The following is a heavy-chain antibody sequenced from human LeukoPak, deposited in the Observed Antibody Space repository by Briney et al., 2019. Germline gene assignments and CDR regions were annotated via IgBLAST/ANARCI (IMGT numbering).Heavy chain of an antibody. CDR3: AKAGSIRFDY. J-gene: IGHJ4*02. Sequence: GGSLRLFCAASGFTFSSYAMNWVRQAPGKGLEWVSGISGSGTNTYYADSVKGRFTISRDNSKNTLYLQMNSLRAEDTAVYYCAKAGSIRFDYWGQGTLVTVSS. V-gene: IGHV3-23*01. CDR1: GFTFSSYA. D-gene: IGHD1-26*01. CDR2: ISGSGTNT.